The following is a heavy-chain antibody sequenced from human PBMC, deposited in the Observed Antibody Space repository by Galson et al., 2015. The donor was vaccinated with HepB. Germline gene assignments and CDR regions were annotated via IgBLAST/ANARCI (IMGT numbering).Heavy chain of an antibody. Sequence: SLRLSCAASGFTFSSYDMNWVRQAPGKGLEWVSTISGSGGGTYYADSVKGRFSISRDNSENTLFLQMTSLRADDTAVYYCARGGGYCGGDCRGGSDYWGQGTPVTVSS. D-gene: IGHD2-21*02. CDR2: ISGSGGGT. V-gene: IGHV3-23*01. J-gene: IGHJ4*02. CDR1: GFTFSSYD. CDR3: ARGGGYCGGDCRGGSDY.